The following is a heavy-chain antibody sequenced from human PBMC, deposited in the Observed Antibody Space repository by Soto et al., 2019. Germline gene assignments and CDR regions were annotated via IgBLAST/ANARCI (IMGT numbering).Heavy chain of an antibody. J-gene: IGHJ4*02. CDR1: GFSFRSYC. CDR2: ISSDGSSA. V-gene: IGHV3-74*01. CDR3: AREYYGVLTGYYNDY. Sequence: PGGSMRLSCAASGFSFRSYCMHWVRQAPGKGLVWVARISSDGSSATYADSANGRFTISRDNAANTLYLQMSSLRAEDTAVYYCAREYYGVLTGYYNDYWGQGTLVTVSS. D-gene: IGHD3-9*01.